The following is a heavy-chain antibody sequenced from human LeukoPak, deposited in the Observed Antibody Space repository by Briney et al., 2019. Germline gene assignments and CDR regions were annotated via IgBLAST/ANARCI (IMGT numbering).Heavy chain of an antibody. CDR3: AKALGDYYFDY. V-gene: IGHV3-23*01. J-gene: IGHJ4*02. CDR2: ISAGGGSP. Sequence: GGSLRLSCAASGFTFSGYAMSWVLQAPGKGLEWVSSISAGGGSPYYADSVKGRFTISRDNSKNTLYLQMNSLRVEDTAVYYCAKALGDYYFDYWGQGTLVTVSS. CDR1: GFTFSGYA.